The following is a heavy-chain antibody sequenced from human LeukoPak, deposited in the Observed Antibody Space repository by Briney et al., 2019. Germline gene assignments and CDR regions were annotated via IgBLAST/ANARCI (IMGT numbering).Heavy chain of an antibody. V-gene: IGHV1-18*01. J-gene: IGHJ4*02. D-gene: IGHD2-8*01. Sequence: ASVKVSCKAFAYSFTNYGISWVRQAPGQGLEWMGWISAYNGKTNYAQKVQGRVTMTTDTPTSTAYMELRSLRSDDTAVYYCASGVYRESRDYWGQGTLVTVSS. CDR1: AYSFTNYG. CDR3: ASGVYRESRDY. CDR2: ISAYNGKT.